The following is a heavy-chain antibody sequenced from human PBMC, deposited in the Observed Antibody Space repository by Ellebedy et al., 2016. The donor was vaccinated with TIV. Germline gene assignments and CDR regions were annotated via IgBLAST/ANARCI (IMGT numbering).Heavy chain of an antibody. Sequence: SVKVSXKASGGTFSSYAISWVRQAPGQGLEWMGGIIPIFGTANYAQKFQGRVTITADESTSTAYMELSSLRSEDTAVYYCARGIPVAGTMFENFDYWGQGTLVTVSS. CDR1: GGTFSSYA. J-gene: IGHJ4*02. CDR2: IIPIFGTA. V-gene: IGHV1-69*13. D-gene: IGHD6-19*01. CDR3: ARGIPVAGTMFENFDY.